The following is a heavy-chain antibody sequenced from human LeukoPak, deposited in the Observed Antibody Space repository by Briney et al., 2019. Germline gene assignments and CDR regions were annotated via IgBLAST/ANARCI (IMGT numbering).Heavy chain of an antibody. CDR2: ISAYNGNT. CDR3: ARDTHDYVWGSFYYFDY. D-gene: IGHD3-16*01. V-gene: IGHV1-18*01. CDR1: GYTFTSYG. J-gene: IGHJ4*02. Sequence: ASVKVSCKASGYTFTSYGISWVRQAPGQGLEWMGWISAYNGNTNYAQKFQGRVTMTTDTSTSTAYMELRSLRSDDTAVYYCARDTHDYVWGSFYYFDYWGQGTLVTVSS.